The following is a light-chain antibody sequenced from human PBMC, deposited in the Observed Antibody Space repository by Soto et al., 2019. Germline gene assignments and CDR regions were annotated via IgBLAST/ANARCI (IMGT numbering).Light chain of an antibody. CDR3: QQYNSYSLT. CDR2: KAS. Sequence: DIQMSQSPSTLSASVWNRVTITCRTSQSISSWLAWYQQKPGKAPKLLIYKASSLESGVPSRFSGSGSGTEFTLTISSLQPDDFATYYCQQYNSYSLTFGGGTKVDIK. V-gene: IGKV1-5*03. J-gene: IGKJ4*01. CDR1: QSISSW.